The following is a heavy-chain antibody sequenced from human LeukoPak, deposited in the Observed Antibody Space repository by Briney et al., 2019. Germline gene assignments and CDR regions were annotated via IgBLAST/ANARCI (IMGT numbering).Heavy chain of an antibody. CDR3: ARERVLRFLEWSPDY. Sequence: GASVKVSCKASGYTFTSYYMHWVRQAPGQGLEWMGIINPSGGSTSYAQKFQGRVTMTRDTSTSTVYMELSSLRPEDTAVYYCARERVLRFLEWSPDYWGQGTLVTVSS. D-gene: IGHD3-3*01. CDR2: INPSGGST. CDR1: GYTFTSYY. V-gene: IGHV1-46*01. J-gene: IGHJ4*02.